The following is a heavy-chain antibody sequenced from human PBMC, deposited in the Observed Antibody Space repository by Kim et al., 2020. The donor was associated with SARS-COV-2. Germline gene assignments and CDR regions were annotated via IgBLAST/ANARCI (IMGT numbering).Heavy chain of an antibody. V-gene: IGHV3-13*01. J-gene: IGHJ6*02. Sequence: GSVKGRFTISRENAKNSVSLQMNSVRAGDTAVYYCARVLAARDSYSGMDGWGQGITVTASS. CDR3: ARVLAARDSYSGMDG. D-gene: IGHD6-6*01.